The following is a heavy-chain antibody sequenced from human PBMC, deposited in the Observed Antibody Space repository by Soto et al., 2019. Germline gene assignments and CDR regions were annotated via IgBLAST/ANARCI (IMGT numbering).Heavy chain of an antibody. J-gene: IGHJ4*02. D-gene: IGHD4-17*01. Sequence: QITLKESGPTLVKPTQTLTLTCTFSGFSLSTSGVGVGWIRQPPGKALEWLALIYWDDDKRYSPSLKSRLTIYKVXSKNQVVLTMTNMDPVDTATYYCAPWDGRCPGFDYWGQGTLVTVSS. CDR2: IYWDDDK. V-gene: IGHV2-5*02. CDR3: APWDGRCPGFDY. CDR1: GFSLSTSGVG.